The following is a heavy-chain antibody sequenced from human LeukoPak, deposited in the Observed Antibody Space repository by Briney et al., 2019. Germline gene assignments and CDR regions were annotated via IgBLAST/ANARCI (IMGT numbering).Heavy chain of an antibody. CDR3: ARDRVSLGSPYPGASDY. Sequence: GASVKVSCKASGYTFTSYYIYWVRQAPGQGLEWLGIINPSGGSTTYAQKFQGRVTMTRDTSTSTVYMELSSLKSEETAVYYCARDRVSLGSPYPGASDYWGQGTLVTVSS. CDR2: INPSGGST. V-gene: IGHV1-46*01. CDR1: GYTFTSYY. J-gene: IGHJ4*02. D-gene: IGHD1-26*01.